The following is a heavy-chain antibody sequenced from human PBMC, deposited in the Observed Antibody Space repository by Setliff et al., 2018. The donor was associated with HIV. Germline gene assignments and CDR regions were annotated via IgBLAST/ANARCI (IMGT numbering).Heavy chain of an antibody. V-gene: IGHV4-39*07. CDR1: GGSISTVTYY. J-gene: IGHJ4*02. CDR3: ARGGLGDGYNRDS. CDR2: VHYSGNT. Sequence: PSETLSLTCTLFGGSISTVTYYWAWIRQPPGKGLEWIGNVHYSGNTYSNPSLKSRVTISVDASKKQFSLKLNSVTAADTAVYYCARGGLGDGYNRDSWGQGTLVTVSS. D-gene: IGHD5-12*01.